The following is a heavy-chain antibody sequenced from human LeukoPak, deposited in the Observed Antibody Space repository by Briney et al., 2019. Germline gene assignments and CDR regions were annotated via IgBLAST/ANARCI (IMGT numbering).Heavy chain of an antibody. V-gene: IGHV4-30-2*01. CDR2: IYHSGST. D-gene: IGHD2-21*02. J-gene: IGHJ4*02. CDR1: GGSISSGGYS. CDR3: ARGTGPPVVTPYLDY. Sequence: SETLSLTCAVSGGSISSGGYSWSWIRQPPGKGLEWIGYIYHSGSTYYNPSLKSRVTISVDRSKNQFSLKLSSVTAADTAVYYCARGTGPPVVTPYLDYWGQGTLVTVSS.